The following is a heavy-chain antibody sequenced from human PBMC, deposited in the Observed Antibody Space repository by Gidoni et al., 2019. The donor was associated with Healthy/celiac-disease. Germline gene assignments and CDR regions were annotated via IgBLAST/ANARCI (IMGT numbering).Heavy chain of an antibody. J-gene: IGHJ5*02. Sequence: EVQLLDAGGGLVQPGGSLRLSCAASGVTFSGYSMCWVRQAPGKGMEWVSAISGSGGSTDYADYVEGRFTISRDNSKNTLYLQMNSRRAEDTAVYYCAKAATETRVSIVEGFDHWGQGTLVTVSS. CDR1: GVTFSGYS. CDR2: ISGSGGST. CDR3: AKAATETRVSIVEGFDH. D-gene: IGHD3-16*02. V-gene: IGHV3-23*01.